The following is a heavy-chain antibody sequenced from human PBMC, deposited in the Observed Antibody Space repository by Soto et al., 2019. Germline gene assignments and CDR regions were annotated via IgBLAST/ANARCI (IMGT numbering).Heavy chain of an antibody. V-gene: IGHV4-30-4*08. CDR2: IYYSGNT. Sequence: SETLSLTCTVSGGSISSYYWSWIRQPPGKGLEWIGYIYYSGNTYYNPSLKSRVTISVDTSKNQFSLKLSSVTAADTAVYYCARTPPLGYFDYWGQGTLVTVSS. CDR1: GGSISSYY. CDR3: ARTPPLGYFDY. J-gene: IGHJ4*02.